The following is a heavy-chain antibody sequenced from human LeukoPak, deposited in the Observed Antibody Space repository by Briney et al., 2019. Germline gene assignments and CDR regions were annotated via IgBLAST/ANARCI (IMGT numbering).Heavy chain of an antibody. V-gene: IGHV3-43*02. CDR1: GFTFDDYA. CDR3: SKALWFGEFNFDY. Sequence: GSLRPFCAASGFTFDDYAMHWVRQAPGKGLEWDSLISGDGGSTYYADSVKGRFTISRDNSKNSLYLQMNSLRTEDTALYYCSKALWFGEFNFDYWGQGTLVTVSS. D-gene: IGHD3-10*01. CDR2: ISGDGGST. J-gene: IGHJ4*02.